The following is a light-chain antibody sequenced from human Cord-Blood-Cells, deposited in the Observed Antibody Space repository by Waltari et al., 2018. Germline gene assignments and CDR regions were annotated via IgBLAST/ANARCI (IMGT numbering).Light chain of an antibody. CDR1: QSVSSN. CDR2: GAY. J-gene: IGKJ4*01. CDR3: QQYNNWPLT. Sequence: EIVMPQSPATLSASPGQRATLSRRASQSVSSNLAWYQQKPGQAPRPLIYGAYSRATGIPARFSGSGSGTEFTLTISSLQSEDFAVYYCQQYNNWPLTFGGGTKVEIK. V-gene: IGKV3-15*01.